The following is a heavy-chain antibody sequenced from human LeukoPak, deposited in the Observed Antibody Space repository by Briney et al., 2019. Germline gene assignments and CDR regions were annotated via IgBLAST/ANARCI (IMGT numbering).Heavy chain of an antibody. CDR1: GVSVTSYY. CDR3: ARFTKDSSSSSGYYFDH. J-gene: IGHJ4*02. Sequence: PSETLSLTCTVSGVSVTSYYWSWLRQPAGKGLEWIGRIYTSGSTSYNPSLRSRLTMSVDTSKNQFSLNLSSVTAADTAVYYCARFTKDSSSSSGYYFDHWGQGTLVTVSS. CDR2: IYTSGST. V-gene: IGHV4-4*07. D-gene: IGHD6-13*01.